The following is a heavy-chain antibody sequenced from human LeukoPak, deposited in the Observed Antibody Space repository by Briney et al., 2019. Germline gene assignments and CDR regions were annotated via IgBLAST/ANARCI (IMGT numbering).Heavy chain of an antibody. CDR3: ARHHLYDSSGDGRYYFDY. V-gene: IGHV4-39*01. CDR2: MSHSGST. D-gene: IGHD3-22*01. CDR1: GGSISSSSYH. J-gene: IGHJ4*02. Sequence: SETLSLTCTVSGGSISSSSYHWGWIRQPTGKGLEWIGSMSHSGSTYYNPSLKSRVTISVDTSKNQFSVKLSSVTAADTAVYYCARHHLYDSSGDGRYYFDYWGQGTLVTVSS.